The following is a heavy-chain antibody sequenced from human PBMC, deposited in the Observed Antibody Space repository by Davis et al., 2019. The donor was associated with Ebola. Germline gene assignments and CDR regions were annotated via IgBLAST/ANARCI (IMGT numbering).Heavy chain of an antibody. J-gene: IGHJ4*02. CDR2: IDPSDSYT. CDR3: ATPYYYGSGSPFDY. Sequence: KVSCKGSGYSFTSYWISWVRQMPGKGLEWMGRIDPSDSYTNYSPSFQGHVTISADKSISTAYLQWSSLKASDTAMYYCATPYYYGSGSPFDYWGQGTLVTVSS. CDR1: GYSFTSYW. D-gene: IGHD3-10*01. V-gene: IGHV5-10-1*01.